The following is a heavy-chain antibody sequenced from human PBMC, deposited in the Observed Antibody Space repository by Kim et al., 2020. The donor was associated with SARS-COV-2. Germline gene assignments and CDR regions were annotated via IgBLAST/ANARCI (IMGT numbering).Heavy chain of an antibody. V-gene: IGHV4-31*03. CDR3: ARVYGDYVAKHWYFDL. J-gene: IGHJ2*01. Sequence: SETLSLTCTVSGGSISSGGYYWSWIRQHPGKGLEWIGYIYYSGSTYYNPSLKSRVTISVDTSKNQFSLKLSSVTAADTAVYYCARVYGDYVAKHWYFDLWGRGTLVTVSS. CDR2: IYYSGST. D-gene: IGHD4-17*01. CDR1: GGSISSGGYY.